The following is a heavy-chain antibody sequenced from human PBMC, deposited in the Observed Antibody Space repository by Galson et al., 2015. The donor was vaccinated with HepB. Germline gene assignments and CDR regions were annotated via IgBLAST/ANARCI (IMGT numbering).Heavy chain of an antibody. CDR3: ATYYYDSSGYQRNFDY. Sequence: SVKVSCKVSGYTLTELSMHWVRQAPGKGLEWMGGFDPEDGETIYAQKFQGRVTMTEDTSTDTAYMELSSLRSEDTAVYYCATYYYDSSGYQRNFDYWGQGTLVTVSS. CDR2: FDPEDGET. D-gene: IGHD3-22*01. V-gene: IGHV1-24*01. CDR1: GYTLTELS. J-gene: IGHJ4*02.